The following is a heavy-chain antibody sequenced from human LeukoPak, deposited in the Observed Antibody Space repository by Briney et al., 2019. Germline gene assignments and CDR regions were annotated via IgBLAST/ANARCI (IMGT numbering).Heavy chain of an antibody. J-gene: IGHJ3*02. D-gene: IGHD3-10*01. CDR1: GFTFSRYW. CDR2: INSDGSIT. V-gene: IGHV3-74*01. Sequence: PGGSLRLSCAASGFTFSRYWMHWVRQAPGKGLMWVSRINSDGSITSDADSVKGRFSISRDNAKNTLYLQMNSLRAEDTAVYYCARTYGLDGFDIWGLGTMVTVSS. CDR3: ARTYGLDGFDI.